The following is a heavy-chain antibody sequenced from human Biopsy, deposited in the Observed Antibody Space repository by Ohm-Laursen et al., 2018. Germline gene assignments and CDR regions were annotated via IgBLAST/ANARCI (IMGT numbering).Heavy chain of an antibody. CDR2: LHDRGVT. CDR1: GITVNDHY. D-gene: IGHD5-24*01. V-gene: IGHV3-66*01. J-gene: IGHJ4*02. CDR3: ARGPSGVATIG. Sequence: SLRLSCAASGITVNDHYMSWVRQAPGKGLEWVSSLHDRGVTYYADSVKGRFTISGDNSKNTLYLQMNSLRVEDTAVYYYARGPSGVATIGRGQGTLVTVSS.